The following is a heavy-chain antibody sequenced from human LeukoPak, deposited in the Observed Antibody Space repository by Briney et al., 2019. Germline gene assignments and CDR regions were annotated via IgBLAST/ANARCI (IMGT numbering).Heavy chain of an antibody. D-gene: IGHD6-13*01. CDR2: IYYSGTT. CDR3: ARPSGSSWYAYWFDP. Sequence: SETLSLTCTVSGGSISSGTYYWGWIRQPPGKGLEWIGSIYYSGTTYYNPSLKSRVTMSVDTSKTQFSLKLSSVPAADTAVYYCARPSGSSWYAYWFDPWGQGTLVTVSS. V-gene: IGHV4-39*07. J-gene: IGHJ5*02. CDR1: GGSISSGTYY.